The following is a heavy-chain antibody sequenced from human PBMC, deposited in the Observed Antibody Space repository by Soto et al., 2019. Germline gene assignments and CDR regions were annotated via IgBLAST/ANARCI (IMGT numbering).Heavy chain of an antibody. D-gene: IGHD3-3*01. V-gene: IGHV1-18*04. CDR3: ARDRPHYDFWSGYYIPLYYYYGMDV. CDR1: GYTFTSYG. Sequence: GASVKVSFKASGYTFTSYGISWVRQAPGQGLEWMGWISAYNGNTNYAQKLQGRVTMTTDTSTSTAYMELRSLRSDDTAVYYCARDRPHYDFWSGYYIPLYYYYGMDVWGQGTTVTVSS. CDR2: ISAYNGNT. J-gene: IGHJ6*02.